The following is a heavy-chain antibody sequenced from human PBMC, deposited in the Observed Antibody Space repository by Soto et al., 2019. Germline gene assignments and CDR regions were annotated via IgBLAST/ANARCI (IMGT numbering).Heavy chain of an antibody. D-gene: IGHD3-16*01. CDR3: ARGGGATFDY. V-gene: IGHV1-18*01. Sequence: ASVKVSCKASGGTFGSQGIAWVRQAPGQGLEWMGWISAYNGNTNYAQKLQGRVTMTTDTSTSTAYMELRSLRSDDTAEYYCARGGGATFDYWGQGTLVTVSS. CDR1: GGTFGSQG. J-gene: IGHJ4*02. CDR2: ISAYNGNT.